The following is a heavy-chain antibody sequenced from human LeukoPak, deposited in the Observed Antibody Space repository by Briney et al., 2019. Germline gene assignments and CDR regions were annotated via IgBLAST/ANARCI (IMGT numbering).Heavy chain of an antibody. D-gene: IGHD3-10*01. Sequence: ASVKVSCKASGYTFTSYGISWVRQAPGQGLEWMGWMNPNSGNTGYAQKFQGRVTITRDTSMSTAYMELSSLRSEDTAVYYCAVGGLLWFGELVFWGQGTLVTVSS. CDR1: GYTFTSYG. J-gene: IGHJ4*02. CDR2: MNPNSGNT. V-gene: IGHV1-8*03. CDR3: AVGGLLWFGELVF.